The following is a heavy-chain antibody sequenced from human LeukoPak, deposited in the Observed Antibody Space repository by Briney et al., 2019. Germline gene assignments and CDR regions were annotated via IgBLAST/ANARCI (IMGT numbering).Heavy chain of an antibody. CDR3: AKLIKLSGSSHVDY. CDR1: GFTFSSSV. J-gene: IGHJ4*02. Sequence: PGGSLRLSCAASGFTFSSSVIIWVRQAPGKGPEWVSGISGSGGSTYYADSVKGRFTISRDNSKNTLYLQMNSLRVEDTAVYYCAKLIKLSGSSHVDYWGQGTLVTVSS. CDR2: ISGSGGST. D-gene: IGHD1-26*01. V-gene: IGHV3-23*01.